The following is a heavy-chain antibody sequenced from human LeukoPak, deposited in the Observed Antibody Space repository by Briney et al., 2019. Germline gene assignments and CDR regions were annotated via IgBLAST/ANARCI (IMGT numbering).Heavy chain of an antibody. J-gene: IGHJ4*02. V-gene: IGHV1-8*01. D-gene: IGHD3-22*01. CDR1: GYTFTSYD. CDR3: ARGAGPTTSPNYYDSSGYYLWYFDY. Sequence: ASVKVSCKASGYTFTSYDINWVRQATGQGLEWMGWMNPNSGNTGYAQKVQGRVTMTRNTSISTAYVELSSLRSEDTAVYYCARGAGPTTSPNYYDSSGYYLWYFDYWGQGTLVTVSS. CDR2: MNPNSGNT.